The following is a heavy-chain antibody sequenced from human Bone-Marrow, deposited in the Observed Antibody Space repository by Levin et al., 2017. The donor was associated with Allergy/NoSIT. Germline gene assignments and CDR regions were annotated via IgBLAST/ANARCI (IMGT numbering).Heavy chain of an antibody. D-gene: IGHD4-17*01. Sequence: GGSLRLSCAASGFTFSSYGMHWVRQAPGKGLEWVAVISYDGSNKYYADSVKGRFTISRDNSKNTLYLQMNSLRAEDTAVYYCAKNRDYGDYGTDYWGQGTLVTVSS. J-gene: IGHJ4*02. CDR1: GFTFSSYG. V-gene: IGHV3-30*18. CDR3: AKNRDYGDYGTDY. CDR2: ISYDGSNK.